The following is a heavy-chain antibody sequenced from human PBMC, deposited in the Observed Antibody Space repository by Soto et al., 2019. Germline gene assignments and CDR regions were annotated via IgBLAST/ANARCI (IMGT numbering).Heavy chain of an antibody. V-gene: IGHV3-48*03. CDR3: ARDLGRGQWLVRGYYFDY. J-gene: IGHJ4*02. Sequence: PGGSLRLSCAASGFTFSSYEMNWVRQAPGKGLEWVSYISSSGSTIYYADSVKGRFTISRDNAKNSLYLQMNSLRAEDTAVYYCARDLGRGQWLVRGYYFDYWGQGTLVTVSS. CDR1: GFTFSSYE. D-gene: IGHD6-19*01. CDR2: ISSSGSTI.